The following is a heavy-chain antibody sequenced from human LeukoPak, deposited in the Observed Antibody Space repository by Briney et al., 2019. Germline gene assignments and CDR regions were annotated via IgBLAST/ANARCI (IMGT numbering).Heavy chain of an antibody. J-gene: IGHJ4*02. CDR3: ARAKPKNMVRGLIMRRESRYYFDY. CDR1: GYIFTNHY. Sequence: ASVKVSCKASGYIFTNHYMHWVRQAPGQGLEWMGLINPSGSSTLYAEKFRGRIIMTRDMSTATDYMELSSLRAEDTAVYYCARAKPKNMVRGLIMRRESRYYFDYWGQGTLVTVSS. CDR2: INPSGSST. D-gene: IGHD3-10*01. V-gene: IGHV1-46*01.